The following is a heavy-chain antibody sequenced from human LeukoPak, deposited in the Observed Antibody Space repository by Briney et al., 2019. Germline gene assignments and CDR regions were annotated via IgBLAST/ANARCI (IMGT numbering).Heavy chain of an antibody. CDR1: GGSIRNYY. J-gene: IGHJ3*02. CDR2: IYYSGST. V-gene: IGHV4-59*01. Sequence: SETLSLTCTVSGGSIRNYYWSWIRQPPGKELEWIGYIYYSGSTNYNTSLKRRVTISVDTSKNQFSLKLSSVTAADTAVYYCASHVSYAFDIWGQGTMVTVSS. CDR3: ASHVSYAFDI.